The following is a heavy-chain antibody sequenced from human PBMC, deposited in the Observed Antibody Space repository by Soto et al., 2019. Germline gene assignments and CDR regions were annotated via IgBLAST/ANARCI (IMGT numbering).Heavy chain of an antibody. Sequence: QVQLVQSGAEVKKPGSSVKVSCRASGGTFSKFPLNWVRRSPGQGLEWLGGTIPFYGTATYAQTFQGRVTFSADKATGTAYMELRSLRSEDTAVYYSAREHIPVDQGGGWALDRWGQGTMVGVSS. CDR3: AREHIPVDQGGGWALDR. CDR1: GGTFSKFP. J-gene: IGHJ3*01. CDR2: TIPFYGTA. D-gene: IGHD2-21*01. V-gene: IGHV1-69*06.